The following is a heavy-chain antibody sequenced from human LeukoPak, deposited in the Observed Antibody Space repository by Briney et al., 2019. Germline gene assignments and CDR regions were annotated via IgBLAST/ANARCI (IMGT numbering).Heavy chain of an antibody. D-gene: IGHD3-22*01. CDR2: FGTRSTSI. CDR1: GFTFSSYA. V-gene: IGHV3-21*01. J-gene: IGHJ4*02. Sequence: KAGRSLRLSCAASGFTFSSYAMHWVRQAPGKGLEWVSSFGTRSTSIYHAGSVKGRFAISRDNAKNSLYLQMNSLRAEDTALYYCAREVSEGFDFWGQGTLVTVSS. CDR3: AREVSEGFDF.